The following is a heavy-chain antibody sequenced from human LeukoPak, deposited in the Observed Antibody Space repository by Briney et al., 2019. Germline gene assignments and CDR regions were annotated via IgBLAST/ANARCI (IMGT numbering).Heavy chain of an antibody. V-gene: IGHV4-39*07. D-gene: IGHD3-22*01. CDR2: IYYSGST. J-gene: IGHJ4*02. Sequence: SETLSLTCTVSGGSISSSSYYWGWIRLPPGKGLEWIGSIYYSGSTYYNPSLKSRVTISVDTSKNQFSLKLSSVTAADTAVYYCARDGDYYDSSGYYDFDYWGQGTLVTVSS. CDR1: GGSISSSSYY. CDR3: ARDGDYYDSSGYYDFDY.